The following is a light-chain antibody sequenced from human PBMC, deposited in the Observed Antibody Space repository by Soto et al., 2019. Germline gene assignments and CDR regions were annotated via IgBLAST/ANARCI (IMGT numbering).Light chain of an antibody. Sequence: QSALTQPRSVSGSPGQSVTISCTGTSSDVGGYNYVSWYQQHPGKAPKLMIYDVSKRPSRVPDRFSGSKSGNTASLTISGLQAEDEADYYCCSYAGRYTFLFGGGTKLTVL. J-gene: IGLJ2*01. CDR3: CSYAGRYTFL. V-gene: IGLV2-11*01. CDR1: SSDVGGYNY. CDR2: DVS.